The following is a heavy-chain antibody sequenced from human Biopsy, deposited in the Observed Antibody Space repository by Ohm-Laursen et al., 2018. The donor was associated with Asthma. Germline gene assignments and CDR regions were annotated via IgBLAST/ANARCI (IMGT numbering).Heavy chain of an antibody. CDR3: ARAQDYYDSRGYYRSFDY. V-gene: IGHV4-31*11. D-gene: IGHD3-22*01. CDR2: ISYSGST. J-gene: IGHJ4*02. Sequence: SDTLSLTCAVSGGSISSGGYWTWIRQPPGKGLEWIGYISYSGSTYYNPSLKSRVSISIDTSKNQFSLKLSSVTAADTAVYYCARAQDYYDSRGYYRSFDYWGQGTLVTVSS. CDR1: GGSISSGGY.